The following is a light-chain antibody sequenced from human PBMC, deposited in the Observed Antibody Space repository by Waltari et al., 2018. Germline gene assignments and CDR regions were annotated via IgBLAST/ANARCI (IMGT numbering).Light chain of an antibody. CDR3: QQYNKWPPA. J-gene: IGKJ1*01. CDR2: GAS. Sequence: ETVMTQSPANLSVSPGERVTLSCRASQSISSHLAWSQRKPGQAPRLLIYGASTRATGVPARFSCSGSVTEFTLTISSLQSEDFAVYFCQQYNKWPPAFGQGTKLEIK. V-gene: IGKV3-15*01. CDR1: QSISSH.